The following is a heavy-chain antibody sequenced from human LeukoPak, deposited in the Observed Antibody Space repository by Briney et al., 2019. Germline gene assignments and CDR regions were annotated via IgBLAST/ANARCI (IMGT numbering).Heavy chain of an antibody. CDR1: GFTFSSYE. D-gene: IGHD6-13*01. Sequence: GGSLRLSCAASGFTFSSYEMNWVRQAPGKGLEWVSYISSSGSIIYYADSARGRFTISRDNSKNTLSLQMNSLRAEDTAIYYCARDVPYSSSWGQGTLVTVSS. CDR3: ARDVPYSSS. J-gene: IGHJ4*02. V-gene: IGHV3-48*03. CDR2: ISSSGSII.